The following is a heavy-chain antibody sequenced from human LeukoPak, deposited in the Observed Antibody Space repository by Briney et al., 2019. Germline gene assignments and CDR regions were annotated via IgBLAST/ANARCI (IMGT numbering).Heavy chain of an antibody. V-gene: IGHV3-23*01. D-gene: IGHD3-16*01. CDR1: GFTFSTNA. J-gene: IGHJ4*02. CDR3: AKGLISATQYY. Sequence: GGSLRLTCAASGFTFSTNAMTWVRQAPGKGLEWVSVISGSGGSTYYADSVKGRFTISRDNSEDTLSLQMNSLRAEDTALYYCAKGLISATQYYWGQATLVTVSS. CDR2: ISGSGGST.